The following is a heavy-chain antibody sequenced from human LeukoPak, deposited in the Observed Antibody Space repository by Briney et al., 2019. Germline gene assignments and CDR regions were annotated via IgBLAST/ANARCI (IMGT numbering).Heavy chain of an antibody. CDR2: INPNSGGT. V-gene: IGHV1-2*02. J-gene: IGHJ4*02. Sequence: GASVKVSCKASGYTFTGYYMHWVRQAPGQGLEWMGWINPNSGGTNYAQKFQGRVTMTRDTSISTAYMELSRLRSDDTAVYYCARAPSLILYYYDSSGYCDYWGQGTLVTVSS. CDR1: GYTFTGYY. D-gene: IGHD3-22*01. CDR3: ARAPSLILYYYDSSGYCDY.